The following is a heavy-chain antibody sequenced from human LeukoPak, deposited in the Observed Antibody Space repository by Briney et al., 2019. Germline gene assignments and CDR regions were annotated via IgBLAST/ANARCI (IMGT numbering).Heavy chain of an antibody. Sequence: SETLSLTCTVSGGSISSYYWSWIRQPPGKGLEWIGYIYYSGSTNYNPSLKSRVTISVDTSKNQFSLKLSSVTAADTAVYYCARRQWPDAFDIWGQGTMATVSS. CDR3: ARRQWPDAFDI. D-gene: IGHD6-19*01. CDR1: GGSISSYY. CDR2: IYYSGST. V-gene: IGHV4-59*08. J-gene: IGHJ3*02.